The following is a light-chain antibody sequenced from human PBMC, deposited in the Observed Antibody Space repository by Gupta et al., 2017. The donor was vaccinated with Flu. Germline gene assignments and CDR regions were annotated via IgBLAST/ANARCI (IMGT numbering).Light chain of an antibody. V-gene: IGKV3-11*01. CDR3: QQRSNWPPYT. J-gene: IGKJ2*01. CDR1: QSVSSY. Sequence: EIVLTQSPATLSLSPGERATLSCRASQSVSSYLAWYQQKPDQAPRLLIYDASNRATGIPARFSGSGSGTDFTLTISSREPEDFAVYYCQQRSNWPPYTFGQGTKLEIK. CDR2: DAS.